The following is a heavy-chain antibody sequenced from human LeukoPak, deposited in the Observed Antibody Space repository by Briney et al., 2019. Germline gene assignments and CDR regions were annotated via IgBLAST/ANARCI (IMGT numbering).Heavy chain of an antibody. CDR3: AVGFEWLGLFDY. CDR2: INAGNGNT. J-gene: IGHJ4*02. Sequence: ASVKVSCKASGCTFTSYAMHWVRQAPGQRLEWMGWINAGNGNTKYSQKFQGRVTITRDTSASTAYMELSSLRSEDTAVYYCAVGFEWLGLFDYWGQGTLVTVSS. D-gene: IGHD6-19*01. V-gene: IGHV1-3*01. CDR1: GCTFTSYA.